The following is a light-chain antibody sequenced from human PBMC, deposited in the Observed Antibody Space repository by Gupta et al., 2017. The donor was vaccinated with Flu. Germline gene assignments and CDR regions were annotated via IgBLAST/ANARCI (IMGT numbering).Light chain of an antibody. J-gene: IGKJ4*01. CDR2: DAS. Sequence: EIVVTPSPVIFFLSPGERATVPCRASQTVYTNLAWYQQTPGQAPRLLIYDASTRATGIPARFSGSGSGTEFILSISSLQSEDFAVYYCQQYTAWPLSFGGGTTVEI. CDR1: QTVYTN. CDR3: QQYTAWPLS. V-gene: IGKV3-15*01.